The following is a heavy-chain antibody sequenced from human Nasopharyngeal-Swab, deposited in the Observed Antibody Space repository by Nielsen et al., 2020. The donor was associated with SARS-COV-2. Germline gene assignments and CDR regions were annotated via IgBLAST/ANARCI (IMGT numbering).Heavy chain of an antibody. CDR3: ARGGSSWYIDNYGMDV. V-gene: IGHV4-39*07. CDR2: IYYSGST. CDR1: GGSISSSSYY. D-gene: IGHD6-13*01. J-gene: IGHJ6*02. Sequence: GSLRLSCTVSGGSISSSSYYWGWIRQPPGKGLEWIGSIYYSGSTYYNPSLKSRVTISVDTSKNQFSLKLSSVTAADTAVYYCARGGSSWYIDNYGMDVWGQGTTVTVSS.